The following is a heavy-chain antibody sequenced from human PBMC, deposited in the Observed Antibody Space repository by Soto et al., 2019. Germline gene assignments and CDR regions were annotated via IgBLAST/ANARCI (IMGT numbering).Heavy chain of an antibody. CDR1: GFTFSSYA. CDR3: AKFIEDIVVVPAAPGAY. D-gene: IGHD2-2*01. V-gene: IGHV3-23*01. CDR2: ISGSGGST. J-gene: IGHJ4*02. Sequence: GGSLRLSCAASGFTFSSYAMSWVRQAPGKGLEWVSAISGSGGSTYYADSVKGRFTISRDNSKNTLYLQMNSLRAEDTAVYYCAKFIEDIVVVPAAPGAYWGQGTLVTVSS.